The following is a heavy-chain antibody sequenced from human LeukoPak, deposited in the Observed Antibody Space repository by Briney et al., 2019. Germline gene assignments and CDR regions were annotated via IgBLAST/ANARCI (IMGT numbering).Heavy chain of an antibody. CDR2: INHSGST. J-gene: IGHJ4*02. CDR1: GGSFSGYY. D-gene: IGHD2-2*01. V-gene: IGHV4-34*01. CDR3: ARAKVVPAASLMDY. Sequence: SETLSLTCAVYGGSFSGYYWSWIRQPPGKGLEWIGEINHSGSTNYNPSLKSRVTISVDTSKNQFSLKLSSVTAADTAVYYCARAKVVPAASLMDYWGQGTLVTVSP.